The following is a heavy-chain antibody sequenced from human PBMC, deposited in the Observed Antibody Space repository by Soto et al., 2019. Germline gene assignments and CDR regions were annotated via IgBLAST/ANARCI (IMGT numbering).Heavy chain of an antibody. CDR3: AKSLWADDAFDI. D-gene: IGHD1-26*01. CDR1: GFTFSSYG. J-gene: IGHJ3*02. CDR2: ISYDGSNK. V-gene: IGHV3-30*18. Sequence: QVQLVESGGGVVQPGRSLRLSCATSGFTFSSYGMHWVRQAPGKGLEWVAVISYDGSNKYYADSVKGRFTISRDNSKNTLYLQMNSLIAEDTAVYYCAKSLWADDAFDIWGQGTMVTVSS.